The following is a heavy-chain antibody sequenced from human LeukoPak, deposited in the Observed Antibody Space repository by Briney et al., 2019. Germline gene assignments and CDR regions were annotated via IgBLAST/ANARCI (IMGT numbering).Heavy chain of an antibody. J-gene: IGHJ4*02. D-gene: IGHD6-13*01. CDR3: AKDFRVAAAFERPDY. CDR1: GFTFSSYA. CDR2: ISGSGGST. Sequence: GGSLRRSCAASGFTFSSYAMSWVRQAPGKGLEWVSAISGSGGSTYYADSVKGRFTIARDNSKNTLYLQMNSLRAEDTAVYYCAKDFRVAAAFERPDYWGQGTLVTVSS. V-gene: IGHV3-23*01.